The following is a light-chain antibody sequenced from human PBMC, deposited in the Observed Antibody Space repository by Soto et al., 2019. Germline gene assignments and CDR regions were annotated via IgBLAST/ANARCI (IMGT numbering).Light chain of an antibody. J-gene: IGLJ2*01. CDR1: SSDVGDYNY. CDR3: QSYDSRLSEVI. CDR2: EVT. Sequence: QSALTQPPSASGSPGQSVTISCTGTSSDVGDYNYVSWYQQHPGKAPKFIIYEVTKRPSGVPDRFSGSKSGNTASLTVSGLQAEDEADYYCQSYDSRLSEVIFGGGTKLTVL. V-gene: IGLV2-8*01.